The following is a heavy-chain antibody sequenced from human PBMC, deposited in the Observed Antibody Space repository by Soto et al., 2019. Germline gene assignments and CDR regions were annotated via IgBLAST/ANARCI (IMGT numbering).Heavy chain of an antibody. CDR1: GGPFISFNYY. V-gene: IGHV4-30-4*01. J-gene: IGHJ4*02. CDR3: ARAEGTYPWSSEFDY. CDR2: ISYRGTT. D-gene: IGHD3-16*01. Sequence: SETLSLTCNVSGGPFISFNYYWTWIRQPPGKGLEWVGHISYRGTTFYNPSLKSRATVSMDTSKSQFSLKLASVTAADTAVYYCARAEGTYPWSSEFDYWGQGTLVTVSS.